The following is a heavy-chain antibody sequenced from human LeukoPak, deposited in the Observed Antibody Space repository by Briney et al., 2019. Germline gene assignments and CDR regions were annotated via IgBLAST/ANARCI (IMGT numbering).Heavy chain of an antibody. CDR1: GGSISSGGYY. J-gene: IGHJ4*02. D-gene: IGHD6-19*01. CDR3: ARGKSSGWYYFDY. Sequence: SETLSLTCTVSGGSISSGGYYWSWIRQHPGKGLEWIGYIDYSGSTYYNPSLKSRVTISVDTSKNQFSLKLSSVTAADTAVYYCARGKSSGWYYFDYWGQGTLVTVSP. V-gene: IGHV4-31*03. CDR2: IDYSGST.